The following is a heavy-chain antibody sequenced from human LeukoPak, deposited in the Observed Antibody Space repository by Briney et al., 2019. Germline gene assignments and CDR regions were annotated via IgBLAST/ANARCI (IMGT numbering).Heavy chain of an antibody. J-gene: IGHJ6*03. V-gene: IGHV1-2*02. D-gene: IGHD1-14*01. CDR1: GYTFIAYY. CDR2: LNPGPGGT. Sequence: ASVKVSCKTSGYTFIAYYLHWVRQAPGQGLEWVGWLNPGPGGTLYAQKFQGRVTMTRDMSISTAYMELSSLRSDDTAVYYCARGVAGVYFYYYMDVWGKGTTVTVSS. CDR3: ARGVAGVYFYYYMDV.